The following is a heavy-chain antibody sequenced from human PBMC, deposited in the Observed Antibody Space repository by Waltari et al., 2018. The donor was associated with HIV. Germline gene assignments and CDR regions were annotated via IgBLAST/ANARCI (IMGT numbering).Heavy chain of an antibody. CDR1: GFTVSSSQ. Sequence: EVQLVETGGGLIQPGGSLRLSCVASGFTVSSSQMSWFRQAPGKGQEWVSVIYSVGTRYYTDSVKGRFTISRDESKNTVNLQLNSLRAEDTAVYYCGRMMVRGVIMTGVDVWGQGTTVIVSS. J-gene: IGHJ6*02. D-gene: IGHD3-10*01. CDR3: GRMMVRGVIMTGVDV. V-gene: IGHV3-53*02. CDR2: IYSVGTR.